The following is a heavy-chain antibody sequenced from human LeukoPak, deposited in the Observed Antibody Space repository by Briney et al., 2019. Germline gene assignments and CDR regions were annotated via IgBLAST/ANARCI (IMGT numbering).Heavy chain of an antibody. Sequence: QPGGSLRLSCAASGFTFSSYAMHWVRQAPGKGLEWVANIKEDGSENYAVDSVRGRFTISRDNGKNSLYLHMNNLRVEDTAVYYCARDKIVGAISGSNFDYWGQGTLVTVSS. CDR2: IKEDGSEN. CDR3: ARDKIVGAISGSNFDY. D-gene: IGHD1-26*01. CDR1: GFTFSSYA. J-gene: IGHJ4*02. V-gene: IGHV3-7*01.